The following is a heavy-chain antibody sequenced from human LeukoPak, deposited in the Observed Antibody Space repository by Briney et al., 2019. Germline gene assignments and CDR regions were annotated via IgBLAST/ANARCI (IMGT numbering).Heavy chain of an antibody. CDR3: AKDLSWYYYDSSGQDY. CDR1: GFTFNRNG. Sequence: AGGSLRLSCAASGFTFNRNGMIWVRQAPGKGPEWVSVINNSGGRTYYADSVKGRFTISRDNSKNTLYLQMNSLRAEDTAVYYCAKDLSWYYYDSSGQDYWGQGTLVTVSS. CDR2: INNSGGRT. J-gene: IGHJ4*02. D-gene: IGHD3-22*01. V-gene: IGHV3-NL1*01.